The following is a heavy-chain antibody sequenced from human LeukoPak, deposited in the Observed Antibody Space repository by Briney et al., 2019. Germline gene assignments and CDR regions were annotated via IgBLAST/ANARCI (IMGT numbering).Heavy chain of an antibody. CDR3: KSGSYSGPGEVDWFDP. D-gene: IGHD1-26*01. V-gene: IGHV3-48*03. CDR2: ISSSGSTI. CDR1: GFTFSSYE. Sequence: GGSLRLSCAASGFTFSSYEMNWVRQAPGKGLEWVSYISSSGSTIYYADSVKGRFTISRDNAKNSLYLQMNSLRAEDTAVYYCKSGSYSGPGEVDWFDPWGQGTLVTVSS. J-gene: IGHJ5*02.